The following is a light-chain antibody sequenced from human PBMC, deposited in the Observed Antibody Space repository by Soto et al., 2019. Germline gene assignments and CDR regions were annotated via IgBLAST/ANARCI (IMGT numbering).Light chain of an antibody. V-gene: IGKV3-11*01. CDR2: DAS. CDR3: QQRASWTFT. Sequence: EVVMTQSPATLSLSPGDAATLSCRAGHDVSVSLVWYQQRPGPAPRLLIHDASNRATGIPARFSGSGSGTDFTLIIGSLHHEDAALYYWQQRASWTFTLGQGTKLEI. CDR1: HDVSVS. J-gene: IGKJ2*01.